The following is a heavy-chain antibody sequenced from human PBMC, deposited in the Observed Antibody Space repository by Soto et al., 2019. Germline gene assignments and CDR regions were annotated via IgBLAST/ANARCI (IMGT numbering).Heavy chain of an antibody. CDR2: ISTSGIYT. V-gene: IGHV3-21*01. CDR3: ARVKVLSEYGSGSYYLDY. J-gene: IGHJ4*02. Sequence: EVQLVESGGGLVKPGGSLRLSCAASGFTFSSYGRNWVRQAPGKGLQWVSSISTSGIYTYYTDSVKGRFAISRDNAKNSLYLQMNSLRADDTAVYYCARVKVLSEYGSGSYYLDYWGQGTLITVSS. D-gene: IGHD3-10*01. CDR1: GFTFSSYG.